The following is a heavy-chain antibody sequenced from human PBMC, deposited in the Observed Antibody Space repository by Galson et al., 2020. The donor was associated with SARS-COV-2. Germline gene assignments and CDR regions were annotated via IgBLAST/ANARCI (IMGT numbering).Heavy chain of an antibody. CDR3: ASNFWSYMDV. J-gene: IGHJ6*03. Sequence: SETLSLTCAVYGGSFSGYYWSWIRQPPGKGLEWIGEINHSGSTNYNPSLKSRVTISVDTSKNQFSLKLSSVTAADTAVYYCASNFWSYMDVWGKGTTVTVSS. CDR1: GGSFSGYY. CDR2: INHSGST. D-gene: IGHD3-3*01. V-gene: IGHV4-34*01.